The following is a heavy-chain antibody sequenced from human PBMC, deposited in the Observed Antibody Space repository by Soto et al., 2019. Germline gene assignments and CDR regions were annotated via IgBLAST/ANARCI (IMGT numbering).Heavy chain of an antibody. CDR2: IWYDGSNK. V-gene: IGHV3-33*01. CDR3: ARVQDSGWVFDY. CDR1: GFTFSSYG. Sequence: QVQLVESGGGVVQPGRSLRLSCAASGFTFSSYGMHWVRQAPGKGLEWVAVIWYDGSNKYYADSVKGRFSISRDNSKNTLYLQMSSLRAEDTAVYYCARVQDSGWVFDYWGQGTLDTVSS. J-gene: IGHJ4*02. D-gene: IGHD6-19*01.